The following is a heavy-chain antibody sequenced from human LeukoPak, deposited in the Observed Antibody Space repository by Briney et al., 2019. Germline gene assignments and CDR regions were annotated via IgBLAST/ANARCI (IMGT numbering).Heavy chain of an antibody. CDR2: INPNSGGT. Sequence: ASVKVSCTASGYTFTGYYMHWVRQAPGQGLEWMGWINPNSGGTNYAQKFQGRVTMTRDTSISTAYMELSRLRSDDTAVYYCAREGVAVVVPAAFDPWGQGTLVTVSS. CDR3: AREGVAVVVPAAFDP. D-gene: IGHD2-2*01. J-gene: IGHJ5*02. V-gene: IGHV1-2*02. CDR1: GYTFTGYY.